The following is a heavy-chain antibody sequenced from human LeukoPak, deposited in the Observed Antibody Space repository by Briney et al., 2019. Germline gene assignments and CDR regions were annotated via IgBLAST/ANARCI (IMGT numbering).Heavy chain of an antibody. J-gene: IGHJ5*02. CDR1: GYTLTELS. Sequence: ASVKVSCKVSGYTLTELSMHWVRQAPGKGLEWMGGFDPEDGETIYAQKFQGRVTMTEDTSTDTAYMELSSLRSEDTAVYYCAKDRDSSGYNPNVFDPWGQGTLVTVSS. CDR3: AKDRDSSGYNPNVFDP. V-gene: IGHV1-24*01. D-gene: IGHD3-22*01. CDR2: FDPEDGET.